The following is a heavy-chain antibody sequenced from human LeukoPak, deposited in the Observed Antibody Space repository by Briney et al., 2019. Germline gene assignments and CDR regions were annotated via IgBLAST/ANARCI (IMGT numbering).Heavy chain of an antibody. J-gene: IGHJ5*02. CDR2: IYYSGST. D-gene: IGHD6-13*01. CDR3: AESSSSWYGWFDP. Sequence: SGTLSPTCTVSGGSISSYYWSWIRQPPGKGLEWIGYIYYSGSTNCNPSLKSRVTISVDTSKNQLSLKLSSVTAADTAVYYCAESSSSWYGWFDPWGQGTLVTVSS. V-gene: IGHV4-59*01. CDR1: GGSISSYY.